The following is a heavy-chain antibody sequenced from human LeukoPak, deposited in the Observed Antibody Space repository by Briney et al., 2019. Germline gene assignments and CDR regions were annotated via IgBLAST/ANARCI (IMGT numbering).Heavy chain of an antibody. V-gene: IGHV3-23*01. J-gene: IGHJ4*02. CDR2: ISVSGGTT. D-gene: IGHD5-18*01. Sequence: PGGSLRLSCEASGFTFSTYAMSWVRQAPGKGLEWVSGISVSGGTTYYADSVKGRFTISRDNSKNTLYLQMSGLRAEDTAVYYCARYHTALNYWGQGTLVTASS. CDR3: ARYHTALNY. CDR1: GFTFSTYA.